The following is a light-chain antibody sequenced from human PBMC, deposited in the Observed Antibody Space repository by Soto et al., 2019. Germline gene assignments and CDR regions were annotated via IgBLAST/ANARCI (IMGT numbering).Light chain of an antibody. V-gene: IGKV1-6*01. CDR2: AAS. CDR3: LQDYNYPWT. J-gene: IGKJ1*01. CDR1: QGIRND. Sequence: AIQMTQSPSSLSASVGERVTITCRASQGIRNDLGWYQQKPGKAPNLLIYAASSLQSGVPSRFSGSGSGTDFTLTISSLQPEDFATYYCLQDYNYPWTFGQGTKVEIK.